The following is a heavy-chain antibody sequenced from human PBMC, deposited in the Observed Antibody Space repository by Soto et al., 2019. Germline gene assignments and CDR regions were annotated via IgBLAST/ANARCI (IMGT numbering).Heavy chain of an antibody. J-gene: IGHJ5*02. CDR3: AGDSHSPWNSVRGWFDP. V-gene: IGHV4-61*01. CDR1: GGSVSSGDSYY. D-gene: IGHD1-7*01. CDR2: IYYSGST. Sequence: PSETLSLTCTVSGGSVSSGDSYYWSWIRQPPGKGLEWIGYIYYSGSTKYSPTLKSRVTISLDTSKHQFSLRLRSVTAADTAVYYCAGDSHSPWNSVRGWFDPWGQGTLVT.